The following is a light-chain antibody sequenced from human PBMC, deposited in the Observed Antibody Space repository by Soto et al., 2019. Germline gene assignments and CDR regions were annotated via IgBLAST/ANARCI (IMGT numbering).Light chain of an antibody. Sequence: EIVMTQSPDTLSVSPGERATLSCRASQNVGRNVAWYQQRPGQAPRLLIHGTSTRAADIPARFSGSVSGTEFTLTIKSLQAEDFVIYYCQQYNIWPPMSSFGQGTKLEMK. CDR3: QQYNIWPPMSS. CDR1: QNVGRN. V-gene: IGKV3-15*01. CDR2: GTS. J-gene: IGKJ2*01.